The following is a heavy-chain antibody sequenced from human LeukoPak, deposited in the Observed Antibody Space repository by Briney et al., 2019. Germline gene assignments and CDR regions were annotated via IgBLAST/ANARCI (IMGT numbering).Heavy chain of an antibody. J-gene: IGHJ3*02. CDR3: AREGNCGGDCYFDAFDI. V-gene: IGHV4-34*01. CDR2: INHSGST. Sequence: SSETLSLTCAVYGGSFSGYYWSWIRQPPGKGLEWIGEINHSGSTNYNPSLKSRVTISVDTSKNQFSLKLSSVTAADTAVYYCAREGNCGGDCYFDAFDIWGQGTMVTVSS. CDR1: GGSFSGYY. D-gene: IGHD2-21*02.